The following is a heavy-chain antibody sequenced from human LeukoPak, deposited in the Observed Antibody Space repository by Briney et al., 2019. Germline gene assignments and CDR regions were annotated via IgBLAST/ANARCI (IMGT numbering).Heavy chain of an antibody. D-gene: IGHD3-3*01. CDR2: ISAYNGNT. J-gene: IGHJ4*02. V-gene: IGHV1-18*01. Sequence: ASVKVSCKASGYSFTSYGISWVPPAPGQGLGCVGWISAYNGNTNYTQKLQGRVTMTTDTSTSTAYMELRSLRSDDTAVYYCARDRYDFWSGYPKSSYYFDYWGQGTLVTVSS. CDR3: ARDRYDFWSGYPKSSYYFDY. CDR1: GYSFTSYG.